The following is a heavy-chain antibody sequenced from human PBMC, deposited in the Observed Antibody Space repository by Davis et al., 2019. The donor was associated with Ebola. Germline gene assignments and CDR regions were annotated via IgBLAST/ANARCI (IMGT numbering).Heavy chain of an antibody. CDR1: GFTFSRYG. V-gene: IGHV3-NL1*01. D-gene: IGHD1-7*01. CDR2: MYSGGTT. J-gene: IGHJ4*02. CDR3: AKAGTTLLPNLDFDY. Sequence: GGSLRLSCEASGFTFSRYGMHWVRQAPGKGLQWVSIMYSGGTTYYADSVKGRFTISRDNSKNTLYLQMNSLRAEDTAVYYCAKAGTTLLPNLDFDYWGQGTLVTVSS.